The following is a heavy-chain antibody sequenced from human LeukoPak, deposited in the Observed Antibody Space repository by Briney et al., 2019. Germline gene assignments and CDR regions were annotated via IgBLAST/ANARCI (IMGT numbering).Heavy chain of an antibody. Sequence: GGSLTLYCAASGFTFITNRMHWVRQAPGQGLVWVSSINSDGSTTTYADSVKGRFTISRDNAKNMVYLQMNSLRAEDTAVYYCARAFGSGSQVINYFDFWGQGTLVTVSS. CDR3: ARAFGSGSQVINYFDF. CDR1: GFTFITNR. CDR2: INSDGSTT. J-gene: IGHJ4*02. D-gene: IGHD3-10*01. V-gene: IGHV3-74*01.